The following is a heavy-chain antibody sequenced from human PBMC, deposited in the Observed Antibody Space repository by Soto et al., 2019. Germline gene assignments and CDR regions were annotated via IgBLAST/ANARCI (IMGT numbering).Heavy chain of an antibody. D-gene: IGHD3-10*01. CDR2: VSPNGQGI. CDR1: GFTLGRYG. V-gene: IGHV3-23*01. CDR3: AKDRDYPRDYFHY. J-gene: IGHJ4*02. Sequence: LRLSCAASGFTLGRYGMSWVRQAPGKGLEWVSAVSPNGQGIYYADSVRGRFTISRDFSKNTVFLHMDSLRAEDTAVYYCAKDRDYPRDYFHYWGQGTLVTVSS.